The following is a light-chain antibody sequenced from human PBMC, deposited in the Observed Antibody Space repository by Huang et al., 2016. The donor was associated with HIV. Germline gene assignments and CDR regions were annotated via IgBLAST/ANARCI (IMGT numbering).Light chain of an antibody. V-gene: IGKV3-20*01. Sequence: EIVLTQSPGTLSLSPGERATLSCRASQSARSNYLAWYQQKPGQAPRLLIFGASSRATGIPDRFSGSGSGTDFTLTITRLEPEDFAVYSCQQYGTSPITFGPGTKVDIK. CDR3: QQYGTSPIT. CDR1: QSARSNY. CDR2: GAS. J-gene: IGKJ3*01.